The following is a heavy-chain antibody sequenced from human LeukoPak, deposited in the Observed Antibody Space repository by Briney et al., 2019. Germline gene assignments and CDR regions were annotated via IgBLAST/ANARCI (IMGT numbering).Heavy chain of an antibody. D-gene: IGHD1-26*01. CDR2: IYYSGST. Sequence: PSETLSLTCTVFGGSTSSYYWSWIRQPPGKGLEWSGYIYYSGSTDYNPSLKSRVIISTDTSKNQFSLKLNSVTAADTAVYYCARSGTYSGDNWFDPWGQGTLVTVSS. CDR3: ARSGTYSGDNWFDP. CDR1: GGSTSSYY. J-gene: IGHJ5*02. V-gene: IGHV4-59*01.